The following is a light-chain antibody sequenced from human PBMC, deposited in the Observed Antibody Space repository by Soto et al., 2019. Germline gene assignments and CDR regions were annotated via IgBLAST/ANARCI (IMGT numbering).Light chain of an antibody. CDR1: QGVSSK. Sequence: EMVVTQSPATLSVSPGERVTLSCRTSQGVSSKLAWYQQKPGQPPSLLIYDASTRATGTPARVIGSGSGTEFTLAVSSLQSEDYALYFWQQYIRWPLTFGGGTKVEIK. CDR3: QQYIRWPLT. J-gene: IGKJ4*01. V-gene: IGKV3D-15*01. CDR2: DAS.